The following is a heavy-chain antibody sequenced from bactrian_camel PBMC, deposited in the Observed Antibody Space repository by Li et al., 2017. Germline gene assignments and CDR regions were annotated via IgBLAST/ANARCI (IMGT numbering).Heavy chain of an antibody. V-gene: IGHV3S44*01. CDR3: AAVIMPRPRSDQICYNLGLYNY. Sequence: VQLVESGGGSVQSGGSLRLSCSGFTASPLCMGWFRQALGKEREAVAIIDSDGTTSYIDSVKGRFTISRDNGKNTLDLQMDSLKPEDTGMFYCAAVIMPRPRSDQICYNLGLYNYWGQGTQVTVS. J-gene: IGHJ4*01. D-gene: IGHD2*01. CDR2: IIDSDGTT. CDR1: FTASPLC.